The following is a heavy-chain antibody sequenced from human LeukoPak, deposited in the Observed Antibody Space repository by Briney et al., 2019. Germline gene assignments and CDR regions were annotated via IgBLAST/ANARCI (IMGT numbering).Heavy chain of an antibody. Sequence: ASVKVSCKASGGTFSSYAISWVRQAPGQGLEWMGWISAYNGNTNCAQKLQGRVTMTTDTSTSTAYMELRSLRSDDTAVYYCARDDYGSGSYYDYWGQGTLVTVSS. CDR2: ISAYNGNT. CDR1: GGTFSSYA. D-gene: IGHD3-10*01. V-gene: IGHV1-18*01. CDR3: ARDDYGSGSYYDY. J-gene: IGHJ4*02.